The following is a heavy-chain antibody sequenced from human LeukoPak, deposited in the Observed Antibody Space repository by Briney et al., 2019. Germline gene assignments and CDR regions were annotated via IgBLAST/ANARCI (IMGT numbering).Heavy chain of an antibody. CDR1: GFTFHEYA. V-gene: IGHV3-9*01. D-gene: IGHD3-10*01. Sequence: GRSLRLSCAASGFTFHEYAMHWVRQAPGKGLEGGSGISWDSGFIGYSDSVKGRFTISRDNAKNSLYLQMNGLRVEDTALYYCTKGGLSTYGSGSYYNGPEYWGQGTLVTVSS. CDR2: ISWDSGFI. J-gene: IGHJ4*02. CDR3: TKGGLSTYGSGSYYNGPEY.